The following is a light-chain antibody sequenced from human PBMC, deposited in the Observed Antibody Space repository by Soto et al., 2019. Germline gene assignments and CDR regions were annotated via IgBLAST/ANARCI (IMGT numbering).Light chain of an antibody. V-gene: IGKV1-5*01. CDR3: QHYNSYSWT. J-gene: IGKJ1*01. CDR2: DAS. Sequence: DIQMTQSPSTLSASVGDRVTITCRASQSISSWLAWYQQKPGKAPKLLIYDASSLESGGPSRFSGSGSGTEFTLTISSLQPDDFATYYCQHYNSYSWTFGQGTKVEIK. CDR1: QSISSW.